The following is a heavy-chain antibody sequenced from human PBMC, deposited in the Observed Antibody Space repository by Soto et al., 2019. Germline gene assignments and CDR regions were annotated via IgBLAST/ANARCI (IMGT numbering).Heavy chain of an antibody. J-gene: IGHJ4*02. CDR3: AKDGGITMVRGVITKSSGFDY. CDR2: ISWNSGSI. D-gene: IGHD3-10*01. V-gene: IGHV3-9*01. Sequence: EVQLVESGGGLVQPGRSLRLSCAASGLTFDDYAMHWVRQAPGKGLEWVSGISWNSGSIGYADSVKGRFTISRDNAKNSLYLQMNSLRAEDTALYYCAKDGGITMVRGVITKSSGFDYWGQGTLVTVSS. CDR1: GLTFDDYA.